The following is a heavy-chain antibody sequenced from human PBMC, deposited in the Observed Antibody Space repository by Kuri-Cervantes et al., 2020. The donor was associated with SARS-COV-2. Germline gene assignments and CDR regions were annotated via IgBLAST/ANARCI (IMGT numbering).Heavy chain of an antibody. CDR1: GFTFSNYG. D-gene: IGHD3-3*01. Sequence: GESLKISCAASGFTFSNYGMHWVRQAPGKGLEWVAVISYNGSNEYYADSVKGRFTISRDNSKNTLYPQVNSLRAEDTSVYYCAKEEKVLRFLEWLGGMDVWGQGTTVTVSS. J-gene: IGHJ6*02. CDR2: ISYNGSNE. CDR3: AKEEKVLRFLEWLGGMDV. V-gene: IGHV3-30*18.